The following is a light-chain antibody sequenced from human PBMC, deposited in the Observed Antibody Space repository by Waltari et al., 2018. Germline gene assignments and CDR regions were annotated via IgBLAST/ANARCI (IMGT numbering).Light chain of an antibody. Sequence: VSTQSPGTLSLSQGESATLSCRASQSITKKFFAWYQQKPGQAPRLLIYGASSRAAGIPDRFSGSGSGTDFTLTISRLEPEDSAVYYCQQYGSSVMYTFGQGTKLEIK. CDR3: QQYGSSVMYT. J-gene: IGKJ2*01. V-gene: IGKV3-20*01. CDR2: GAS. CDR1: QSITKKF.